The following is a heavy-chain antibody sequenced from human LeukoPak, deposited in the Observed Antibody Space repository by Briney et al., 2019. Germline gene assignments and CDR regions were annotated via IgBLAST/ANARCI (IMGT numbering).Heavy chain of an antibody. CDR1: GFTFDDYA. J-gene: IGHJ4*02. Sequence: GRSLRLSCAASGFTFDDYAMHWVRQAPGKGREGVSGISWNSGSIGYADSVKGRFTISRDNAKNSLYLQMNSLRAEDTALYYCAKGYDGHGDYFDYWGQGTLVTVSS. D-gene: IGHD3-22*01. CDR3: AKGYDGHGDYFDY. CDR2: ISWNSGSI. V-gene: IGHV3-9*01.